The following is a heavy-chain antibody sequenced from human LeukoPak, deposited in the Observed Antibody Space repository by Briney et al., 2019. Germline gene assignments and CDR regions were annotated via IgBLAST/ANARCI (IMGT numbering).Heavy chain of an antibody. V-gene: IGHV1-18*01. CDR1: GYTFTSYS. CDR3: ARALIRGVIMTYYYGMDV. D-gene: IGHD3-10*01. J-gene: IGHJ6*02. CDR2: ISAYNGNT. Sequence: VASVKVSCKASGYTFTSYSISWVRQAPGQGLEWMGWISAYNGNTNYAQKLQGRVTMTTDTSTSTAYMELRSLRSDDTAVYYCARALIRGVIMTYYYGMDVWGQGTTVTVSS.